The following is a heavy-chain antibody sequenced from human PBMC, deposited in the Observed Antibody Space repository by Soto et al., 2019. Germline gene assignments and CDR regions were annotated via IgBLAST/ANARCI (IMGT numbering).Heavy chain of an antibody. V-gene: IGHV1-69*13. CDR1: GGTFSSYA. CDR3: ARMGYYYDSSGYRYYGMDV. J-gene: IGHJ6*02. D-gene: IGHD3-22*01. CDR2: IIPIFGTA. Sequence: GASVKVSCKASGGTFSSYAISWVRQAPGQGLEWMGGIIPIFGTANYAQKLQGRVTITADECTSTAYMEMSSLRYEDTAVYYCARMGYYYDSSGYRYYGMDVWGQGTTVTVSS.